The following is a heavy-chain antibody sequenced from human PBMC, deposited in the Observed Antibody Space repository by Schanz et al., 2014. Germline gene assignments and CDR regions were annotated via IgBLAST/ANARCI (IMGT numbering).Heavy chain of an antibody. D-gene: IGHD2-2*01. CDR1: GVSFSFYY. CDR2: VHPSGTT. Sequence: QVHLQQWGAGLLQPSETLSLTCGVGGVSFSFYYWSWVRQPPGKGLEWIGEVHPSGTTNYNPSLSYRVPMSVDASKNQFSLKLTPVTAADTAVYYCARGQDHAKTGDLWGRGTLVTISS. V-gene: IGHV4-34*02. J-gene: IGHJ5*02. CDR3: ARGQDHAKTGDL.